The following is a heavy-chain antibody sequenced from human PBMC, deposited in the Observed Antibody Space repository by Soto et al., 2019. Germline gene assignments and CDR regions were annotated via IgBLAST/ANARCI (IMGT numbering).Heavy chain of an antibody. CDR1: GFTVSSNY. J-gene: IGHJ4*02. CDR3: ARAGLEGYYFDY. Sequence: GGSLRLSCAASGFTVSSNYMSWVRQAPGKGLEWVSVIYSGGSTYYADSVKGRFTISRDNSKNMLYLQMNSLRAEDTAVYYCARAGLEGYYFDYWGQGTLVTVSS. D-gene: IGHD1-1*01. CDR2: IYSGGST. V-gene: IGHV3-53*01.